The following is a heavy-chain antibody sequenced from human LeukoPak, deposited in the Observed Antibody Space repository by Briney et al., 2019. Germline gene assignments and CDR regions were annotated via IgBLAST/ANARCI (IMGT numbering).Heavy chain of an antibody. CDR2: IYSSGST. CDR1: GGSISSGGYY. V-gene: IGHV4-30-4*08. Sequence: PSETLSLTCTVSGGSISSGGYYWSWIRQPPGKGLEWIGYIYSSGSTYYNPSLKSRVTISVDTSKNQFSLKLSSVTAADTAVYYCARGSYSSGWYEVHFQHWGQGTLVTVSS. J-gene: IGHJ1*01. D-gene: IGHD6-19*01. CDR3: ARGSYSSGWYEVHFQH.